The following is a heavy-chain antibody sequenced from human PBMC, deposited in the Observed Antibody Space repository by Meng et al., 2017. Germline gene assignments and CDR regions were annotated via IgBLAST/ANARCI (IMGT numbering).Heavy chain of an antibody. CDR3: ARRRGGSSDWFDP. CDR1: GGSFSGYY. CDR2: INHSGST. Sequence: VQLQQWGAGLLKPSETLSLTCAVYGGSFSGYYWSWNRQPPGKGLEWIGEINHSGSTNYNPSLKSRVTISVDTSKNQFSLKLSSVTAADTAVYYCARRRGGSSDWFDPWGQGTLVTVSS. V-gene: IGHV4-34*01. D-gene: IGHD6-6*01. J-gene: IGHJ5*02.